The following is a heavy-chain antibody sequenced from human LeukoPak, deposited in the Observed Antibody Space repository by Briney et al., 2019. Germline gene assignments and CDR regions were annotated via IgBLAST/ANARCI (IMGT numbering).Heavy chain of an antibody. Sequence: PGGSLGLSCAASGFTFSRYEMNWVRQAPGKGLEWISYISGSGDTIYYADSVKGRFTISRDNAKNSLYLQMNSLRAEDTAVYHYARAPLVLQYRWWFDPWGQGTLVTVSS. J-gene: IGHJ5*02. V-gene: IGHV3-48*03. CDR1: GFTFSRYE. D-gene: IGHD5-24*01. CDR2: ISGSGDTI. CDR3: ARAPLVLQYRWWFDP.